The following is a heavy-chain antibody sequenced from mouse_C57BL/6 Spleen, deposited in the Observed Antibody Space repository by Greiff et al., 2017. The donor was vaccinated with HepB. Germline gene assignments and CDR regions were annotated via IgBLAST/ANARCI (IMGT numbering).Heavy chain of an antibody. D-gene: IGHD2-4*01. Sequence: VQLQQSGPELVKPGASVKIPCKASGYTFTDYNMDWVKQSHGKSLEWIGDINPNNGGTIYNQKFKGKATLTVDKSSSTADMELRRLTSEDTAVYYCARNYDGRDFDYWGQGTTLTVSS. J-gene: IGHJ2*01. CDR3: ARNYDGRDFDY. V-gene: IGHV1-18*01. CDR2: INPNNGGT. CDR1: GYTFTDYN.